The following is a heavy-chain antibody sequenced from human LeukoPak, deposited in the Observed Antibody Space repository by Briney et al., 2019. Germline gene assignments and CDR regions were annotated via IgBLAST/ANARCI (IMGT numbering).Heavy chain of an antibody. J-gene: IGHJ3*02. CDR2: IYYSGST. CDR1: GGSISSYY. D-gene: IGHD4-17*01. V-gene: IGHV4-59*08. Sequence: SETLSLTCTVSGGSISSYYWNWIRQPPGKGLEWIGYIYYSGSTKYNPSLRSRVTISVDTSKNRFSLKLSSVTAADTAVYYCARHGAYNAFEIWGQGTMITVSS. CDR3: ARHGAYNAFEI.